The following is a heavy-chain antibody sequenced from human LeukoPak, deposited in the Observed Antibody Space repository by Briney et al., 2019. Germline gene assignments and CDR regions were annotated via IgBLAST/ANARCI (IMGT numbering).Heavy chain of an antibody. D-gene: IGHD2-21*01. CDR1: GFTFSSYG. Sequence: GGSLRLSCAASGFTFSSYGMHWVRQAPGKGLEGVAVISYDGSNKYYADSVKGRFTISRDNSKNTLYLQMNSLRAEDTAVYYCARGGYCGGDCYSYYFDYWGQGTLVTVSS. CDR3: ARGGYCGGDCYSYYFDY. CDR2: ISYDGSNK. V-gene: IGHV3-30*03. J-gene: IGHJ4*02.